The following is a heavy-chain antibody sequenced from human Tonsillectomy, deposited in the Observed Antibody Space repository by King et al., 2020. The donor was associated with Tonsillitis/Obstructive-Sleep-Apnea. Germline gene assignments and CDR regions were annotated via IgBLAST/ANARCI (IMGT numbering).Heavy chain of an antibody. V-gene: IGHV4-34*01. CDR3: ARVGGYPKVADYYYYMAV. J-gene: IGHJ6*03. D-gene: IGHD3-16*02. CDR1: GGSFSGYY. Sequence: VQLQQWGAGLLKPSETLSLTCAVYGGSFSGYYWSWIRQPPGKGLEWIGEINHSGSTNYNPSLKSRVTISVDTSKNQFSLKLSSVTAADTAVYYCARVGGYPKVADYYYYMAVWGKGTPVTVSS. CDR2: INHSGST.